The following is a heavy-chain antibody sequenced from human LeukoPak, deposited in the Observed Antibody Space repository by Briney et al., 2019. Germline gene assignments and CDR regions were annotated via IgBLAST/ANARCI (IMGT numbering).Heavy chain of an antibody. D-gene: IGHD3-9*01. Sequence: GGSLRLSCAASGFTFSSYSMNWVRQAPGKGLEWVSYISSSSSTIYYADSVKGRFTISRDNAKNSQYLQMNSLRAEDTAVYYCAREPAYYDILTGYSEDPDYWGQGTLVTVSS. CDR1: GFTFSSYS. V-gene: IGHV3-48*04. CDR2: ISSSSSTI. CDR3: AREPAYYDILTGYSEDPDY. J-gene: IGHJ4*02.